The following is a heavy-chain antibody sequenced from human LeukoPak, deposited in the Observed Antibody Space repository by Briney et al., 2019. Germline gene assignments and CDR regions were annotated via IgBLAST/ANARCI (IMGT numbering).Heavy chain of an antibody. Sequence: SETLSLTCTVSGYSISSGYYWGWIRQPPGKGLEWIGYIYYSGSTYYNPSLKSRVTISVDTSKNQFSLKLSSVTAADTAVYYCASITEWLFDYWGQGTLVTVSS. CDR1: GYSISSGYY. J-gene: IGHJ4*02. CDR2: IYYSGST. V-gene: IGHV4-38-2*02. D-gene: IGHD3-3*01. CDR3: ASITEWLFDY.